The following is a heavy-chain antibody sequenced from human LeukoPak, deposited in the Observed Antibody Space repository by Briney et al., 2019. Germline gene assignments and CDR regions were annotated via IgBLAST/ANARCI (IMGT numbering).Heavy chain of an antibody. CDR1: GYSFTSYW. J-gene: IGHJ4*02. V-gene: IGHV5-51*01. Sequence: GESLQISCKGSGYSFTSYWIGWVRPMPGKGLEWMGIIYPGDPDTRYSPSFQGQVTISADKSISTAYLQWSSLKASDTAMYYCATLTSYDSFFEYWGQGTLVTVSS. CDR2: IYPGDPDT. CDR3: ATLTSYDSFFEY. D-gene: IGHD3-3*01.